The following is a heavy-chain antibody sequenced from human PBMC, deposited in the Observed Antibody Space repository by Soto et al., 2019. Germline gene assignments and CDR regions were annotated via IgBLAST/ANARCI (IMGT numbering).Heavy chain of an antibody. CDR2: IDPGDSYS. CDR1: GYDFTKYW. J-gene: IGHJ4*02. V-gene: IGHV5-10-1*01. CDR3: ARLDRPTVAGTCNN. Sequence: GESLKISCQGSGYDFTKYWITWVRQVPGKGLEWMARIDPGDSYSDYSPSFRGHVTMPIDKSTSTAHLQWTSLRTSDTAIYYCARLDRPTVAGTCNNWGQGTQVTVSS. D-gene: IGHD6-19*01.